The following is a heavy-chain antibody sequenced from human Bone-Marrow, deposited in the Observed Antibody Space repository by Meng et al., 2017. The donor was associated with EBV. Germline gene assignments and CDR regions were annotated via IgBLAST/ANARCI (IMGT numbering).Heavy chain of an antibody. CDR2: ISRGGTSV. CDR3: VRGRMGYVTSWYDS. J-gene: IGHJ5*01. D-gene: IGHD3-16*01. V-gene: IGHV3-11*01. Sequence: VDTVGNLGKPGRSLRLSWAASGFPFSDYYMSWIRQAPGKGLEWVSHISRGGTSVYYADSVKGRFTVSRDNAKNSLYLQMIGLSGDDTAVYFCVRGRMGYVTSWYDSWGQGTLVTVSS. CDR1: GFPFSDYY.